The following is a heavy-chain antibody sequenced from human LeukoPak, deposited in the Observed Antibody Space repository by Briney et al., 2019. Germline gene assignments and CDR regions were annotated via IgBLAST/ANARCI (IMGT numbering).Heavy chain of an antibody. Sequence: GGSLRLSCVASGFTFGNYWIHWVRQAPGKGLVWVSRITSDGSSTSYADSVKGRFTVSRDNAKNTLYVQMDSLRAEDTAVYYCSRASTPGGPFDYWAQGTLVTVSS. D-gene: IGHD4-23*01. V-gene: IGHV3-74*01. CDR2: ITSDGSST. CDR3: SRASTPGGPFDY. J-gene: IGHJ4*02. CDR1: GFTFGNYW.